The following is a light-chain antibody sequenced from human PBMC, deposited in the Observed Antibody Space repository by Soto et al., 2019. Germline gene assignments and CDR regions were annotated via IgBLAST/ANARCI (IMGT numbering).Light chain of an antibody. CDR3: QQGHNWPLT. CDR1: QSISSE. Sequence: EIVMTQSPATLSVSPGESATLSCRASQSISSELAWYQQKPGQPPRLLIYGASTRATGVPARFTGCGSGSDFNLTISGLQSEDFAVYYCQQGHNWPLTFGQGTRLEI. J-gene: IGKJ2*01. V-gene: IGKV3-15*01. CDR2: GAS.